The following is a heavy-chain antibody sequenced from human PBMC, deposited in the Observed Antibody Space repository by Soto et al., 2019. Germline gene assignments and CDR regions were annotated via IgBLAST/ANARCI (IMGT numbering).Heavy chain of an antibody. CDR1: RGSFSGYY. CDR2: IIHTGST. Sequence: SETLSLTCAVSRGSFSGYYWSWVRQFPGRGLEWIGEIIHTGSTNYNPSLKSRVTMSIDTSKKEISLKLSSVTAADTAVYYCARVGQPPSDYWGQGTLVTVSS. D-gene: IGHD2-2*01. J-gene: IGHJ4*02. V-gene: IGHV4-34*12. CDR3: ARVGQPPSDY.